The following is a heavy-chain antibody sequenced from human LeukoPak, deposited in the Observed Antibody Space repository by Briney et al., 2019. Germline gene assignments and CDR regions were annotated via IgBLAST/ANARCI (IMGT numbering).Heavy chain of an antibody. CDR1: GGSISSSSYY. CDR3: ARAYSQWEARGGAFDI. Sequence: SETLSLTCTVSGGSISSSSYYWGWLRQPPGKGLEWIGSIYYSGSTYYNPSLKSRVTISVDTSKNQFSLKLSSVTAADTAVYYCARAYSQWEARGGAFDIWGQGTMVTVSS. J-gene: IGHJ3*02. D-gene: IGHD1-26*01. CDR2: IYYSGST. V-gene: IGHV4-39*07.